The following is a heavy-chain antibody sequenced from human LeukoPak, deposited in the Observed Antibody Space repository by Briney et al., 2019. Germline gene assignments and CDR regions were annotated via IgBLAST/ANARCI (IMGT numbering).Heavy chain of an antibody. CDR1: GFTFSSYA. V-gene: IGHV3-30-3*01. CDR2: ISYDGSNK. CDR3: AREKSVGLVTTYAFDY. D-gene: IGHD3-9*01. Sequence: GGSLRLSCAASGFTFSSYAMHWVRQAPGKGLEWVAVISYDGSNKYYADSVKGRFTISRDNSKNTLYLQMNSLRAEDTAVYYCAREKSVGLVTTYAFDYWGQGTLVTVSS. J-gene: IGHJ4*02.